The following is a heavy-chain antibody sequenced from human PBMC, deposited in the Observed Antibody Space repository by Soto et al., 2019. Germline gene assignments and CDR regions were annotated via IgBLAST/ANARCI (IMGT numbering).Heavy chain of an antibody. V-gene: IGHV3-23*01. Sequence: VQLLESGGGLVQPGGSLRLSCAASGFTFSQYAMSWVRQAPGKGLGWVSIVSGSGASTTYADSVKGGFAISRDNSKNMLYLQMNSLRIADTAVYYCAKHFASGWSSRDALDIWGQGTMVTVSS. CDR2: VSGSGAST. J-gene: IGHJ3*02. CDR1: GFTFSQYA. CDR3: AKHFASGWSSRDALDI. D-gene: IGHD6-13*01.